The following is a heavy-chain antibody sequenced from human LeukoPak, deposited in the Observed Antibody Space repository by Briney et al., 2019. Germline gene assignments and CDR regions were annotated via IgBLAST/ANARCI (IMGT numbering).Heavy chain of an antibody. V-gene: IGHV3-23*01. CDR3: AKVRAPSGWFNSDY. D-gene: IGHD6-19*01. Sequence: AGGSLRLSCAASGFTFSNYVMSWVRQAPGKGLEWVSGISGSGDSTYYADSVKGRFTISRDNSKNTLYLQMNSLRVEDTAACYCAKVRAPSGWFNSDYWGQGTLVTVSS. CDR1: GFTFSNYV. CDR2: ISGSGDST. J-gene: IGHJ4*02.